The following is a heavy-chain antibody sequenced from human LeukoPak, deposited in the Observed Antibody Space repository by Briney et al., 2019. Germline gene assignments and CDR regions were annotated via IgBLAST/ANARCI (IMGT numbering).Heavy chain of an antibody. CDR1: GFTFSSYA. CDR3: ARDSGSYSFNY. J-gene: IGHJ4*02. Sequence: GGSLRLSCAASGFTFSSYAMHWVRQALGKGLEWVAVISYDGSNKYYADSVKGRFTISRDNSKNTLYLQMNSLRAEDTAVYYCARDSGSYSFNYWGQGTLVTVSS. V-gene: IGHV3-30*01. D-gene: IGHD1-26*01. CDR2: ISYDGSNK.